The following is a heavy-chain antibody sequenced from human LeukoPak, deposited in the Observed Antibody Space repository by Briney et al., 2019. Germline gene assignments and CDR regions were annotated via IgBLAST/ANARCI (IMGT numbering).Heavy chain of an antibody. CDR1: GGSISSGNYY. J-gene: IGHJ4*02. CDR2: IYTSGST. V-gene: IGHV4-61*02. CDR3: ARESDLSHYDRTDY. D-gene: IGHD3-22*01. Sequence: PSETLSLTCTVSGGSISSGNYYWSWIRQPAGKGLEWIGRIYTSGSTNYNPTLKSRVTISADTSKNQLSLKLSSVTAADTAVYYCARESDLSHYDRTDYWGQGTPVTVSS.